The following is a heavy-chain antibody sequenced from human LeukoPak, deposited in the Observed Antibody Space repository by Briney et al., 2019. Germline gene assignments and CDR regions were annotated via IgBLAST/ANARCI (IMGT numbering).Heavy chain of an antibody. CDR3: ARDALMIVGATLPDY. J-gene: IGHJ4*02. D-gene: IGHD1-26*01. Sequence: GGSLRLSCAASGFTFSDYYMSWIRQAPGKGLEWVSYISSSSSYTNYADSVKGRFTISRANAKNSLYLQMNSLRAEDTAVYYCARDALMIVGATLPDYWGQGTLVTVSS. V-gene: IGHV3-11*06. CDR2: ISSSSSYT. CDR1: GFTFSDYY.